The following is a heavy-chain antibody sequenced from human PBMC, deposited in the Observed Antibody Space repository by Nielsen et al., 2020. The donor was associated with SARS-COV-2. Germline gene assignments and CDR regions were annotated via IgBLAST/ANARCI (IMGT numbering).Heavy chain of an antibody. Sequence: ASVKVSCKASGYTFTSYDINWVRQATGQGLEWMGWMNPNSGNTGYAQKFQGRVTMTRNTSISTAYMELSSLRSEDTAVYYCAVGSSGSYRSYYYHYMDVWGKGTTVTVSS. CDR1: GYTFTSYD. D-gene: IGHD3-10*01. CDR2: MNPNSGNT. CDR3: AVGSSGSYRSYYYHYMDV. J-gene: IGHJ6*03. V-gene: IGHV1-8*01.